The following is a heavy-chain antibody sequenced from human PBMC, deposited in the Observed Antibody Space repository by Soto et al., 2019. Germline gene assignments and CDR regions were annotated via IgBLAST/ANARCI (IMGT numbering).Heavy chain of an antibody. D-gene: IGHD3-22*01. CDR1: GFTFEDYA. CDR3: AKMVTWDSSGYYQGGFDC. J-gene: IGHJ4*02. Sequence: EMHLVESGGGLVQPGRSLTISCAASGFTFEDYAMHWVRQTPGKGREWVSGISGNSANIIYADSVKGRFTISRDNAKNTLYLKMNSLRPEDTALYYCAKMVTWDSSGYYQGGFDCWGQGTLVTVSS. V-gene: IGHV3-9*01. CDR2: ISGNSANI.